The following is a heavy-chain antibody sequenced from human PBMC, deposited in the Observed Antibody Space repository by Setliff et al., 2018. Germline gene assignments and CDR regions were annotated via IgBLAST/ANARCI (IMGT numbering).Heavy chain of an antibody. CDR1: GFTFSIYA. D-gene: IGHD1-1*01. V-gene: IGHV3-23*01. CDR2: IRGDSGST. Sequence: GGSLRLSCAASGFTFSIYAMSWVRQAPGKGLEWVSAIRGDSGSTYYADSVKGRVTISRDNSKNTVYLQLNSLRAEDAAVYYCAKGGGRYHSDSWGQGILVTVSS. CDR3: AKGGGRYHSDS. J-gene: IGHJ4*02.